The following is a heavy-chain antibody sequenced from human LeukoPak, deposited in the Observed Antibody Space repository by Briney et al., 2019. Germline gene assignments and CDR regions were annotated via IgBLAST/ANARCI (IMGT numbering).Heavy chain of an antibody. CDR1: GYTFATYW. D-gene: IGHD3-10*01. V-gene: IGHV5-51*01. Sequence: PGESLKISCKGSGYTFATYWIVWVRQMPGKGLEWMGIIYPSDSDTKYSPSFQGQVTISVDKSINTAYLQWSSLKASDTAMYYCARQYTMIRGGADFWGQGTLVTVSS. CDR2: IYPSDSDT. CDR3: ARQYTMIRGGADF. J-gene: IGHJ4*02.